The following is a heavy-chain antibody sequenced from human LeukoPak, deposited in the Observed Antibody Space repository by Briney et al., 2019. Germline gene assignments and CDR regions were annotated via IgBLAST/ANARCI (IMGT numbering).Heavy chain of an antibody. CDR3: ASNLVDYDILTGYYTY. D-gene: IGHD3-9*01. V-gene: IGHV1-2*02. J-gene: IGHJ4*02. CDR1: GYTFTGSY. CDR2: INPNSGGT. Sequence: ASVKVSCKASGYTFTGSYMHWVRQAPGQGLEWMGWINPNSGGTNYAQKFQGRVTMTRDTSISTAYMELSRLRSDDTAVYYCASNLVDYDILTGYYTYWGQGTLVTVSS.